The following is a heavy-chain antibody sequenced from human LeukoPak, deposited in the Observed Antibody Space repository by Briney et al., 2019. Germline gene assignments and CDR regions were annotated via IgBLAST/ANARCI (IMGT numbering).Heavy chain of an antibody. Sequence: PGGSLRLSCAASGFTFSDYYMSWIRQAPGKGLEWVSYISSSGSTIYYADSVKGRFTISRDNAKNSLYLQMNSLRAEDTAVYYCARTPTSSSSWFDPWGQGTLVTVSS. D-gene: IGHD6-13*01. CDR2: ISSSGSTI. CDR1: GFTFSDYY. V-gene: IGHV3-11*01. J-gene: IGHJ5*02. CDR3: ARTPTSSSSWFDP.